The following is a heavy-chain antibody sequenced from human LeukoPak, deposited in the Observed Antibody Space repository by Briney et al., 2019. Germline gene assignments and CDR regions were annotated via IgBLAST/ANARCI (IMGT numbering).Heavy chain of an antibody. CDR1: GGSISSYY. D-gene: IGHD6-13*01. Sequence: SETLSLTCTVSGGSISSYYWSWIRQPPGKGLEWIGYIYYSGSTNYNPSLKSRVTISVDTSKNQFSLKLSSVTAADTAVYYCAREKVSSWYPSFDYWGQGTLVTVSS. CDR2: IYYSGST. V-gene: IGHV4-59*01. CDR3: AREKVSSWYPSFDY. J-gene: IGHJ4*02.